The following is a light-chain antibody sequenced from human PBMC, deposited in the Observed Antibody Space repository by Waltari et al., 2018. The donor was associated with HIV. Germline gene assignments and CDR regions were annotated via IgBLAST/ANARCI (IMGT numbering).Light chain of an antibody. J-gene: IGLJ3*02. CDR2: EVS. V-gene: IGLV2-14*01. CDR3: SSYTSSSTRV. Sequence: QSALTQPASVSGSPGPSITISCTGTSSDVGGYNYFSWYQQHPGKAPKLMIYEVSKRPSGVSNRFSGSKSGNTSSLTISGLQAEDEADYYCSSYTSSSTRVFGGGTNLTVL. CDR1: SSDVGGYNY.